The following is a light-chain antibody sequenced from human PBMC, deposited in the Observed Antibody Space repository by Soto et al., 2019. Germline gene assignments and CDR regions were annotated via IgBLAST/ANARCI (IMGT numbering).Light chain of an antibody. CDR3: AAWDDSLNGVV. J-gene: IGLJ2*01. V-gene: IGLV1-44*01. CDR1: RSNIGINA. Sequence: QSVLTQPPSVSGTPGQRVSISCSGSRSNIGINAVDWYHQLPGTAPKVLIYANNQRPSGVPDRFSGSKSDTSASLAINGLQSDDEAHYYCAAWDDSLNGVVFGGGTKLTVL. CDR2: ANN.